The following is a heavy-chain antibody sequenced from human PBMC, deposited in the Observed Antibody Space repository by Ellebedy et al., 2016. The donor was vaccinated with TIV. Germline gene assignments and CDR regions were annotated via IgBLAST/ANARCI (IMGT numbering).Heavy chain of an antibody. CDR3: AREDGEYSYGLDS. CDR2: LDWDEDT. CDR1: GFPLSTSGMC. D-gene: IGHD5-18*01. V-gene: IGHV2-70*11. Sequence: SGPTLVKPTETLTLTCTFSGFPLSTSGMCINWIRQSPGKALEWLARLDWDEDTYYSTSLQTRLTISKDRSRNQVVLTMTSMDPADSGMYFCAREDGEYSYGLDSWGQGILVTVSS. J-gene: IGHJ4*02.